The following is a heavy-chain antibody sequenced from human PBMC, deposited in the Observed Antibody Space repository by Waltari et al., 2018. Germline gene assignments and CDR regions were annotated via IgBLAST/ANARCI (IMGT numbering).Heavy chain of an antibody. CDR1: GFKFSDYA. CDR3: ARLDY. CDR2: ISYDGSNE. J-gene: IGHJ4*02. Sequence: QVQVVESGGGVVQPGRSLRLSCAASGFKFSDYAMHWVRRAPGKGVEWVGVISYDGSNEYYADSVKGRFTISRDNSKNTLYLQMNSLRTEDTAVYYCARLDYWGQGTLVTVSS. V-gene: IGHV3-30*04.